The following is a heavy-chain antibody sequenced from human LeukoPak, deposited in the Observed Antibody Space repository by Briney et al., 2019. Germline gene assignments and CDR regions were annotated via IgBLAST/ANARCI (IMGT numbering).Heavy chain of an antibody. J-gene: IGHJ5*02. D-gene: IGHD3-22*01. V-gene: IGHV4-4*07. CDR3: ARDYYDSSGYWFDP. Sequence: SETLSLTCTVPGGSISSYYWSWIRQPAGKGLEWIGRIYTSGSTNYNPSLKSRVTMSVDTSKNQFSLKLSSVTAADTAVYYCARDYYDSSGYWFDPWGQGTLVTVSS. CDR2: IYTSGST. CDR1: GGSISSYY.